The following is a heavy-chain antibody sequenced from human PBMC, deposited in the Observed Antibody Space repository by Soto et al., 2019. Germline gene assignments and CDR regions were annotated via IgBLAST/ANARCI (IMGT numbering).Heavy chain of an antibody. Sequence: QVQLVESGGGVVQPGRSLRLSCAASGFTFSSYGMHWVRQAPGKGLEWVSVIWYDGSNKYYADSVKGRFTVSRDNSKNTLYLQMNSLRAEDTAVYYCARERYDSRRLGWIDPWGQGTLVTVSS. CDR2: IWYDGSNK. CDR1: GFTFSSYG. D-gene: IGHD3-22*01. J-gene: IGHJ5*02. V-gene: IGHV3-33*01. CDR3: ARERYDSRRLGWIDP.